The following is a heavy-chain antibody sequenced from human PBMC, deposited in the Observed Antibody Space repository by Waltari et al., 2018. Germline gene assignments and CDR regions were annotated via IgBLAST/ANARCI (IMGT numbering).Heavy chain of an antibody. CDR1: GSSFSTYW. J-gene: IGHJ5*02. CDR2: VNNDGSSI. CDR3: VRCLANSLYNWLDP. D-gene: IGHD3-16*01. V-gene: IGHV3-74*01. Sequence: EVQLVESGGGLVQPGGSLRLSCAASGSSFSTYWMHWVRQAPGKGLAWVSRVNNDGSSISYADSVKGRFTISRDNAKNTLYLQMNSLRVEDTAVYYCVRCLANSLYNWLDPWGQGTLVTVSS.